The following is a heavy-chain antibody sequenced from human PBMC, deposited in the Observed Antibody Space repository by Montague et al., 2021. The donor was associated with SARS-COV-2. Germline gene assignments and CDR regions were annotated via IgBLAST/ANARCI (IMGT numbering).Heavy chain of an antibody. CDR2: RYQNGAT. CDR1: GFSISSGYY. Sequence: SETLSLTCSVSGFSISSGYYWGWIRQTPGKGLEWIGSRYQNGATYYSPSLKRPVTILLDTSKNQFSLCLTSVTAADTAVYYCARSGVVIFVFSYFDSWGQGSLVIVSS. V-gene: IGHV4-38-2*02. CDR3: ARSGVVIFVFSYFDS. D-gene: IGHD3-3*01. J-gene: IGHJ4*02.